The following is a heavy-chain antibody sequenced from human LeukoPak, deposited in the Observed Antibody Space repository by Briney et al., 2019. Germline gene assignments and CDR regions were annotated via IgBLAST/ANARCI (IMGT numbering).Heavy chain of an antibody. J-gene: IGHJ3*02. CDR1: VYTLTTYV. Sequence: APVKVSCKASVYTLTTYVISWVRQPPGQGLEWLGGISDSNGNTNYAQKLQGRVTMTTDTSTSTAYMELRSLRSDDTAVYYCARDLLRFLEWLSVDAFDIWGQGTMVTVSS. D-gene: IGHD3-3*01. CDR3: ARDLLRFLEWLSVDAFDI. V-gene: IGHV1-18*01. CDR2: ISDSNGNT.